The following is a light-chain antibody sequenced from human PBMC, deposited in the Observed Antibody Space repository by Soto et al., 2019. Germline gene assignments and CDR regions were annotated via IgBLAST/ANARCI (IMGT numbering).Light chain of an antibody. J-gene: IGLJ1*01. CDR3: SSYVTSSTLGV. V-gene: IGLV2-14*01. CDR2: GVT. Sequence: QSVLTQPASVSGSPGQSITISCTGPSSDIGGYNYVSWYHQHPGKAPKLLIYGVTHRPSGVSNLFSGSKSGNTASLTISALQAEDETDYYCSSYVTSSTLGVFGTGTKGTVL. CDR1: SSDIGGYNY.